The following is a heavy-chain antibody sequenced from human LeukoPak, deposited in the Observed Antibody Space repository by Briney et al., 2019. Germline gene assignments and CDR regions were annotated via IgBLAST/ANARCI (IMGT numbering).Heavy chain of an antibody. CDR2: IKQDGSEK. CDR1: GFTFSSYW. CDR3: ARDGDIVVVPAATRGYYYYGMDV. Sequence: PGGSLRLSCAASGFTFSSYWMSWVRQAPGKGLEWVANIKQDGSEKYYVDSVKGRFTISRDNAKNSLYLQMNSLRAEDTAVYYCARDGDIVVVPAATRGYYYYGMDVWGQGTTVTVSS. D-gene: IGHD2-2*01. J-gene: IGHJ6*02. V-gene: IGHV3-7*01.